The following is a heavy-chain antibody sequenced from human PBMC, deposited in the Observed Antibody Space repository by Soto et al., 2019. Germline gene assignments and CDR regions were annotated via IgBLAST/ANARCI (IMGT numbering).Heavy chain of an antibody. CDR2: ISYDGSNK. CDR3: AREGRGIYDFWSGSPSWFDP. J-gene: IGHJ5*02. D-gene: IGHD3-3*01. V-gene: IGHV3-30-3*01. Sequence: ESGGGVVQPGRSLRLSCAASGFTFSSYAMHWVRQAPGKGLEWVAVISYDGSNKYYADSVKGRFTISRDNSKNTLYLQMNSLRAEDTAVYYCAREGRGIYDFWSGSPSWFDPWGQGTLVTVSS. CDR1: GFTFSSYA.